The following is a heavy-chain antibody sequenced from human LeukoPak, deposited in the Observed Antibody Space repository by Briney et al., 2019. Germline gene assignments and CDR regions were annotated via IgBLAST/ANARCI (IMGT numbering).Heavy chain of an antibody. D-gene: IGHD3-10*01. V-gene: IGHV3-33*01. CDR1: GFTFSSYG. J-gene: IGHJ4*02. Sequence: GGSLRLSCAASGFTFSSYGMHWVRQAPGKWLEWVAVIWYDGSNKYYADSVKGRFTISRDNSKNTLYLQMNSLRAEDTAVYYCARDWGSGNSYYFDYWGQGTLVTVSS. CDR3: ARDWGSGNSYYFDY. CDR2: IWYDGSNK.